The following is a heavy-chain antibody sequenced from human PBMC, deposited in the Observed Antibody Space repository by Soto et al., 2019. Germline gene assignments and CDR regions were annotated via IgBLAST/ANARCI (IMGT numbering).Heavy chain of an antibody. CDR1: GFTFSSYS. CDR3: ARDGGYCSGGSCYQAADYYYYMDV. CDR2: ISSSSSYI. D-gene: IGHD2-15*01. Sequence: GGSLRLSCAASGFTFSSYSMNWVRQAPGKGLEWVSSISSSSSYIYYADSVKGRFTISRDNAKNSLYLQMNSLRAEDTAEYYCARDGGYCSGGSCYQAADYYYYMDVWGKGTTVTVSS. J-gene: IGHJ6*03. V-gene: IGHV3-21*01.